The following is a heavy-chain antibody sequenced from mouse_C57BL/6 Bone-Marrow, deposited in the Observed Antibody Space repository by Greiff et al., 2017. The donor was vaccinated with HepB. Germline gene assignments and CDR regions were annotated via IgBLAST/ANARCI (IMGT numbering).Heavy chain of an antibody. V-gene: IGHV1-81*01. CDR2: IYPRSGNT. CDR1: GYTFTSYG. J-gene: IGHJ1*03. CDR3: ARDGYYYGSSHWYFDV. D-gene: IGHD1-1*01. Sequence: VQLQQSGAELARPGASVKLSCKASGYTFTSYGISWVKQRTGQGLEWIGEIYPRSGNTYYNEKFKGKATLTADKSSSTAYMELRSLTSEDSAVYCCARDGYYYGSSHWYFDVWGTGTTVTVSS.